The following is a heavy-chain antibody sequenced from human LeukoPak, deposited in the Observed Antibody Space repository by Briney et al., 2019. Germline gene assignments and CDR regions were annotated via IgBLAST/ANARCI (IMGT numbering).Heavy chain of an antibody. J-gene: IGHJ3*02. Sequence: GGSLRLSCGASGFTFGSYAMSWVRQATGKGLEWVSAIGTAGDTYYPGSVKGRFTISRENAKNSLYLQMNSLRAGDTAVYYCARVGPDAFDIWGQGTMVTVSS. V-gene: IGHV3-13*01. CDR2: IGTAGDT. CDR3: ARVGPDAFDI. CDR1: GFTFGSYA.